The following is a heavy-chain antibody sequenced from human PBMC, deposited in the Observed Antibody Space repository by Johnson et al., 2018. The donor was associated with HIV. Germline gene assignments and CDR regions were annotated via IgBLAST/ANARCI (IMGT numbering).Heavy chain of an antibody. CDR1: GFTVSSNY. D-gene: IGHD3-16*01. V-gene: IGHV3-66*02. Sequence: VQLVESGGGVVRPGGSLRLSCGASGFTVSSNYMSWVRQAPGKGLEWVSVIYSGGSTYYADSVKGRFTISRDNSKNTLWLQMNSLRAEDTAVYYCARVGDWGAFDIWGQGTMVTVSS. CDR3: ARVGDWGAFDI. CDR2: IYSGGST. J-gene: IGHJ3*02.